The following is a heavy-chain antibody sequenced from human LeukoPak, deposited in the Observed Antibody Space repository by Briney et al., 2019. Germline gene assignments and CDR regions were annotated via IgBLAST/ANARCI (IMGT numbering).Heavy chain of an antibody. V-gene: IGHV4-34*01. CDR1: GGSFSGYY. J-gene: IGHJ5*02. D-gene: IGHD3-3*01. Sequence: SETLSLTCAVYGGSFSGYYWSWIRQPPGKGLEWIGEINHSGSTNYNPSLKSRVTISVDTSKNQFSLKLSSVTAADTAVYYCARARNNYDFWSGYLISADNWFDPWGQGTLVTVSS. CDR3: ARARNNYDFWSGYLISADNWFDP. CDR2: INHSGST.